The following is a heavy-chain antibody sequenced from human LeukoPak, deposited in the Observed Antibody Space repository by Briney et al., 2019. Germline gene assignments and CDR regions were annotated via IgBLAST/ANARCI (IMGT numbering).Heavy chain of an antibody. Sequence: GGSLRLSCAASGFTFSSYWMTWVCQGPGKGLEWVANLNQEGTEKYYEDSVKGRFTISRDNAKNSLDLQMNSVRAEDTAVYYCARGVYGSGPYYFDHWGQGTLVTVSS. CDR1: GFTFSSYW. J-gene: IGHJ4*02. V-gene: IGHV3-7*04. D-gene: IGHD3-10*01. CDR2: LNQEGTEK. CDR3: ARGVYGSGPYYFDH.